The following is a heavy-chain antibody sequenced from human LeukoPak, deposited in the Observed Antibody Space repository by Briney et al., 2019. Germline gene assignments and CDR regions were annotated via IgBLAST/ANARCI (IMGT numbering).Heavy chain of an antibody. V-gene: IGHV3-30*02. D-gene: IGHD3-10*01. CDR2: IRYDRSNK. J-gene: IGHJ4*02. CDR1: GFTFSSYG. Sequence: GGSLRLSCAASGFTFSSYGMYWVRQAPGKGLEWVAFIRYDRSNKYYADSVRGRFTVSRDNTRQSLYLQMNSLRVEDTAVYYCSRRGWGSYSQDYWGQGTLVTVSA. CDR3: SRRGWGSYSQDY.